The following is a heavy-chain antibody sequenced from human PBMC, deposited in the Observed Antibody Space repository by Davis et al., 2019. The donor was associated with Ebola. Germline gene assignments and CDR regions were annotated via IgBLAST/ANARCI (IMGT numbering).Heavy chain of an antibody. V-gene: IGHV4-39*01. CDR3: TRHAPSVTTTVAGNVDY. CDR1: SGSISSSSYY. Sequence: SETLSLTCTVSSGSISSSSYYWGWIRQPPGKGLEWVGGIYYSGTTYYNPSLKSRVTISVDTSKNQFSLKLSSVTATDTAIYYCTRHAPSVTTTVAGNVDYWGQGTLVTVSS. CDR2: IYYSGTT. D-gene: IGHD4-17*01. J-gene: IGHJ4*02.